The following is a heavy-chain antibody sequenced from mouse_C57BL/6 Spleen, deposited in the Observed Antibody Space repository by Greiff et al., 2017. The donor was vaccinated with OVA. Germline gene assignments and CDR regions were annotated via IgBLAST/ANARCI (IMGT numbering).Heavy chain of an antibody. V-gene: IGHV1-9*01. CDR1: GYTFTGYW. J-gene: IGHJ4*01. CDR3: ARSRDYYDYPYAMDY. CDR2: ILPGSGST. D-gene: IGHD2-4*01. Sequence: VQLQQSGAELMKPGASVKLSCKATGYTFTGYWIEWVKQRPGHGLEWIGEILPGSGSTNYNEKFKGKATFTADTSSNTAYMQHSSLTTEDSATDYYARSRDYYDYPYAMDYWGQGTSVTVSS.